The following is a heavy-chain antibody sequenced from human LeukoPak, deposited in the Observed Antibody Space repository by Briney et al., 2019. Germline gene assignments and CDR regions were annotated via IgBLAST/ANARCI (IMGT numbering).Heavy chain of an antibody. Sequence: GASVKVSCKASGYTLTGHYMHWVRQAPGQGLEWMGWINPNSGGTKYAQNFQGRVTMTRDTPISTAYMELSRLTSDDTAVYYCARAVYAPPPQPEYNWFDPWGQGTLVTVSS. CDR2: INPNSGGT. J-gene: IGHJ5*02. CDR1: GYTLTGHY. CDR3: ARAVYAPPPQPEYNWFDP. D-gene: IGHD2-8*01. V-gene: IGHV1-2*02.